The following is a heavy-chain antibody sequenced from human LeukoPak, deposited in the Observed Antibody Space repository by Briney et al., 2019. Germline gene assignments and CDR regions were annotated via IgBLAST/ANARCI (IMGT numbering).Heavy chain of an antibody. CDR3: ASGITIRDLDY. D-gene: IGHD3-10*01. J-gene: IGHJ4*02. V-gene: IGHV3-21*01. Sequence: GGSLRLSCAASGFTFSSYIMNWVRQAPGKGLEWVSSISSSSSYIFYADSVKGRFTISRDNAKNSLFLQMISLRAEDTAVYYCASGITIRDLDYWGQGTLVTVSS. CDR1: GFTFSSYI. CDR2: ISSSSSYI.